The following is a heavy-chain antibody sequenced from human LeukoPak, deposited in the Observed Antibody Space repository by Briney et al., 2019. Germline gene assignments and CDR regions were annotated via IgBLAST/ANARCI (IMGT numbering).Heavy chain of an antibody. D-gene: IGHD2-21*02. CDR2: ISYDGSNK. CDR3: ARGIVVVTAINY. J-gene: IGHJ4*01. V-gene: IGHV3-30*03. CDR1: GFTFSNYV. Sequence: GMSLRLSCAASGFTFSNYVMHWVRQAPGKGLEWVAVISYDGSNKYYADSVKGQFTISRDNSKNTLYLEMNSLRVDDTAVYYCARGIVVVTAINYWGHGTLVTISS.